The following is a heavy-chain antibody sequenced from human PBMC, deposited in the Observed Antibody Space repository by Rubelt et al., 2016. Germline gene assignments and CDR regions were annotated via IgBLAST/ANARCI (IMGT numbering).Heavy chain of an antibody. CDR1: GYTFNVYY. CDR3: AVSYNSQWV. J-gene: IGHJ4*02. V-gene: IGHV1-2*06. CDR2: INPDSGGT. D-gene: IGHD1-14*01. Sequence: QVQLVQSGAEVKKPGASVKVSCKASGYTFNVYYMHWVRQAPGQGLEWMGRINPDSGGTHYAPQFQGRVTMTRHTAISTAYMQLSNLRSDDTAVYYCAVSYNSQWVWGQGTLVTVSS.